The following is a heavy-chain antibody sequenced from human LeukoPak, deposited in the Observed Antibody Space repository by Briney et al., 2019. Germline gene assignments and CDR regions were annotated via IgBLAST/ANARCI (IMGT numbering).Heavy chain of an antibody. CDR3: ARRGSRLRYFDWLLPFDP. J-gene: IGHJ5*02. CDR2: IYNSDNT. V-gene: IGHV4-59*01. CDR1: GGSISTYY. Sequence: SETLSLTCTVSGGSISTYYWSWIRQTPGKGLEWIGYIYNSDNTNYNPSLKSRVTISVDTSKNQFSLKLNSVTAADTAVYYCARRGSRLRYFDWLLPFDPWGQGTLVTVSS. D-gene: IGHD3-9*01.